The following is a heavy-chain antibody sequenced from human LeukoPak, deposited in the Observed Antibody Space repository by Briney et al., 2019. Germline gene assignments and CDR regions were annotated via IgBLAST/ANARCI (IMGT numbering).Heavy chain of an antibody. D-gene: IGHD3-3*01. J-gene: IGHJ4*02. CDR2: INTDGSDT. Sequence: GGSLRLSCAASGFTFSVYWMHWVRRVPGKGLVWVSRINTDGSDTSYGDSVKGRFTVSRDNSKNTLYLQMNSLRAEDTAVYYCAKAPGDDFWSGDLWGQGTLVTVSS. CDR1: GFTFSVYW. V-gene: IGHV3-74*01. CDR3: AKAPGDDFWSGDL.